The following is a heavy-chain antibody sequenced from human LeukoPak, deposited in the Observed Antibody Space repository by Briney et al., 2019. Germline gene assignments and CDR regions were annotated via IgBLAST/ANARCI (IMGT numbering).Heavy chain of an antibody. V-gene: IGHV4-59*01. Sequence: SETLSLTCTVSGSSISTYYWSWIRQPPGKGLEWLGYIYYSGSTNYNPSLKSRVTISVDMSKNQFSLKLSSVTAADTAVYYCARESVYSGRYYAFDVWGQGTMVTVSS. CDR2: IYYSGST. D-gene: IGHD1-26*01. J-gene: IGHJ3*01. CDR3: ARESVYSGRYYAFDV. CDR1: GSSISTYY.